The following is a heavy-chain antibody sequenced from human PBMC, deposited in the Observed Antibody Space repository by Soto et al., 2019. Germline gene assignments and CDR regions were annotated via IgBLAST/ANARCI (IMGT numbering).Heavy chain of an antibody. J-gene: IGHJ6*02. D-gene: IGHD2-15*01. CDR3: AKVGGGWYSYYYYGMDV. Sequence: WGSLRLSCAASGFTFSSYAMSWVRQAPGKGLEWVSAISGSGGSTYYADSVKGRFTISRDNSKNTLYLQMNSLRAEDTAVYYCAKVGGGWYSYYYYGMDVWGQGTTVTVSS. CDR1: GFTFSSYA. V-gene: IGHV3-23*01. CDR2: ISGSGGST.